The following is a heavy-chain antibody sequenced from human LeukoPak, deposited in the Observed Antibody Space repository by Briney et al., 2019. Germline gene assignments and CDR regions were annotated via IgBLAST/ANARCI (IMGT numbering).Heavy chain of an antibody. Sequence: SESLTLTCAASGGTISSTAYSWVCLRPPPGLELVLIGTIYYSGTTYYEPSLKSRFTVSVDKSKNQFSLKLSSVTAADTAVYYCVKGSRLRRNQDWGQGTLVTVSS. D-gene: IGHD3-16*01. CDR1: GGTISSTAYS. CDR3: VKGSRLRRNQD. CDR2: IYYSGTT. V-gene: IGHV4-39*01. J-gene: IGHJ1*01.